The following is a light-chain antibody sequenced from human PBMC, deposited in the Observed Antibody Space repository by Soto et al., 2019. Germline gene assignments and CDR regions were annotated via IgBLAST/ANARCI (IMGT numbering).Light chain of an antibody. CDR1: QSVSDD. CDR2: DAS. V-gene: IGKV3-11*01. Sequence: VLTQSPARLSWSPGERATLSCRAGQSVSDDLSWYQQKPGQPPRLLFFDASNRATGVPDRFSAGGSGTDFTLIISSLEPEDFVVYYCQQRVNWPPTFGGGTKVEI. J-gene: IGKJ4*01. CDR3: QQRVNWPPT.